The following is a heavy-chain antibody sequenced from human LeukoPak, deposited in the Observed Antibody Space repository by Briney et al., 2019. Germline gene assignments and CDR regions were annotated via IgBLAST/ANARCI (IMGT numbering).Heavy chain of an antibody. CDR2: ISAYNGNT. Sequence: ASVKVSCKASGYTFINYVIIWVRQAPGQGLEWMGWISAYNGNTNYAEKFQGRVTMTTDTSTSTAYMELRSLRSDDTAIYYCARVGNAWYTSGWYPYWGQGTLATVSS. D-gene: IGHD6-19*01. V-gene: IGHV1-18*01. CDR1: GYTFINYV. J-gene: IGHJ4*02. CDR3: ARVGNAWYTSGWYPY.